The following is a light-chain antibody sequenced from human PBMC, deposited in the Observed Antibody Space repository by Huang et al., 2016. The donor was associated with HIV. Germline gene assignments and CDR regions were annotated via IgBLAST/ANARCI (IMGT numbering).Light chain of an antibody. CDR1: QRLSSRY. V-gene: IGKV3-20*01. CDR2: DAS. CDR3: QQYGSSPPYT. J-gene: IGKJ2*01. Sequence: EIVLTQSPGTLSLSPGERATLSCRASQRLSSRYLAWYQQRPGQAPRLLIYDASTRATCIPERFSGSGSGTDFTLTISRLEPEDVVVYYCQQYGSSPPYTFGQGTKLEIK.